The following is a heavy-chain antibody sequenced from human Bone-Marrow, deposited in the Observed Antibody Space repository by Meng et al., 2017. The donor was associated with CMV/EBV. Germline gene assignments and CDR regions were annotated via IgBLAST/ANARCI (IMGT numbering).Heavy chain of an antibody. CDR2: ISSSSSDI. D-gene: IGHD2-15*01. CDR1: GFNFSSYS. CDR3: ARDLLYCSGGSCYNYFDY. J-gene: IGHJ4*02. V-gene: IGHV3-21*01. Sequence: GGSLRLSCAASGFNFSSYSMNWVRQAPGRGLEWVSSISSSSSDIHYVDSLRGRFTISRDNAKNSLYLQMNSLRAEDTAVYYCARDLLYCSGGSCYNYFDYWGQGTRVTVSS.